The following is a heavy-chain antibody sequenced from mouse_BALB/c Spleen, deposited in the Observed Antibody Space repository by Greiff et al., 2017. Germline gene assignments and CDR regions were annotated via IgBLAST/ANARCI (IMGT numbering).Heavy chain of an antibody. CDR3: ARDDYGNYRGYFDV. D-gene: IGHD2-1*01. V-gene: IGHV5-4*02. J-gene: IGHJ1*01. CDR2: IRDGGSYT. Sequence: EVQLVESGGGLVKPGGSLKLSCAASGFTFSDYYMYWVRQTPEKSLEWVATIRDGGSYTYYPASVKGRFTISRDTAKNNLYLQMSSLKSEDTAMYYCARDDYGNYRGYFDVWGAGTTVTVSS. CDR1: GFTFSDYY.